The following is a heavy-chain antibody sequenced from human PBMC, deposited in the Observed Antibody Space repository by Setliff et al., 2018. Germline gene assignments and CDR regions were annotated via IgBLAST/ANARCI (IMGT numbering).Heavy chain of an antibody. CDR1: GYTFTGYY. Sequence: RASVKVSCKASGYTFTGYYMHWVRQAPGQRLGWLGWINAGNGNTKYSQKFQGRVTITRDTSASTAYMELSSLRSEDTAVYYCARGQSSGRYVVDYWGQGTLVTVSS. CDR2: INAGNGNT. V-gene: IGHV1-3*01. D-gene: IGHD6-19*01. CDR3: ARGQSSGRYVVDY. J-gene: IGHJ4*02.